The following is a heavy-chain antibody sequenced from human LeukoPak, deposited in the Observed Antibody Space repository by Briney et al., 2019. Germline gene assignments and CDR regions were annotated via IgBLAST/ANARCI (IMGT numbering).Heavy chain of an antibody. V-gene: IGHV4-34*01. CDR2: INHSGST. CDR3: ATSTPKRIAAARR. D-gene: IGHD6-13*01. Sequence: SETLSLTCAVYGGSFSGYYWSWIRQPPGKGLEWIGEINHSGSTNYNPPLKSRVTISVDTSKNQFSLKLSSVTAADTAVYYCATSTPKRIAAARRWGQGTLVTVSS. J-gene: IGHJ4*02. CDR1: GGSFSGYY.